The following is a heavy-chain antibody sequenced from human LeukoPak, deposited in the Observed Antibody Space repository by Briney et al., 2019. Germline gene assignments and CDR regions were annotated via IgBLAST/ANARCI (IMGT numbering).Heavy chain of an antibody. J-gene: IGHJ3*02. V-gene: IGHV1-69*13. CDR1: GGTFSSYA. Sequence: SVKVSCKASGGTFSSYAISWVRQAPGQGLEWMGGIIPIFGTANYAQKFQGRVTITADESTSTAYMELSSLRSDDTAVYYCARSGWDSTHDAFDIWGQGTMVTVSS. D-gene: IGHD2-2*01. CDR3: ARSGWDSTHDAFDI. CDR2: IIPIFGTA.